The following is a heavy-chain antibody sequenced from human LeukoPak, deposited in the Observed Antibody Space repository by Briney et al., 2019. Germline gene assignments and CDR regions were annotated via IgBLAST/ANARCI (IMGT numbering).Heavy chain of an antibody. CDR1: GGSISSYY. J-gene: IGHJ5*02. D-gene: IGHD6-6*01. Sequence: SETLSLTCTVSGGSISSYYWSWVRQPPGKGLEWIGYIYYSGSTNYSPSLKSRVTISVDTSKNQFSLKLSSVTAADTAVYYCARLSSLANIAARGRTWLDPWGQGSLVTVSS. V-gene: IGHV4-59*01. CDR3: ARLSSLANIAARGRTWLDP. CDR2: IYYSGST.